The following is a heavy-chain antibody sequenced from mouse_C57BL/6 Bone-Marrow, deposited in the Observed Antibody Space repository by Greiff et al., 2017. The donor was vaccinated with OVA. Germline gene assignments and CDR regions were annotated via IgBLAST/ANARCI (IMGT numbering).Heavy chain of an antibody. CDR2: IYPGSGST. J-gene: IGHJ3*01. CDR3: ARSGPYDYSPAY. Sequence: VKLQQPGAELVKPGASVKMSCKASGYTFTSYWITWVKQRPGQGLEWIGDIYPGSGSTNYNEKFKSKATLTVDTSSSTAYMQLSSLTSEDSAVYYCARSGPYDYSPAYWGQGTLVTVSA. CDR1: GYTFTSYW. D-gene: IGHD2-4*01. V-gene: IGHV1-55*01.